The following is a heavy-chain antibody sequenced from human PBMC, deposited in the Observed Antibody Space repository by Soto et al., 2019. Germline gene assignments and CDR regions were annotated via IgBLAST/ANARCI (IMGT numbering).Heavy chain of an antibody. CDR2: IYYSGST. V-gene: IGHV4-59*08. CDR3: ARYVYCGGDSYSNWFDP. D-gene: IGHD2-21*02. J-gene: IGHJ5*02. Sequence: PSETLSLTCTVSGGSINSYYWSWIRQPPGKGLEWIGYIYYSGSTNYNPSLKSRVTISVDTSKNQFSLKLSSVTAADTAVYYCARYVYCGGDSYSNWFDPWGQGTLVTVS. CDR1: GGSINSYY.